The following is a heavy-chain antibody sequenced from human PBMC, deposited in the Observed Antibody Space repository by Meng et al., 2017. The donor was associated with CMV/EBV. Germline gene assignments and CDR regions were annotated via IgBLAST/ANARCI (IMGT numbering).Heavy chain of an antibody. Sequence: ASVKVSCKASGYTFTSYGISWVRQAPGQGLEWMGWISAYNGNTNYAQKLQGRVTMTTDTSTSTAYMELRSLRSDDTAVYYCARGRGVVPAAIVQNWFDPWGQGTLVTVSS. CDR1: GYTFTSYG. D-gene: IGHD2-2*01. J-gene: IGHJ5*02. CDR2: ISAYNGNT. CDR3: ARGRGVVPAAIVQNWFDP. V-gene: IGHV1-18*01.